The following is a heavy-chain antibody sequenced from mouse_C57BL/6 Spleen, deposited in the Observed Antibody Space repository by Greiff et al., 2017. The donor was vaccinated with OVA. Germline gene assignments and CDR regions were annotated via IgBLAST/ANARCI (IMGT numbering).Heavy chain of an antibody. V-gene: IGHV5-4*01. J-gene: IGHJ3*01. D-gene: IGHD4-1*01. CDR1: GFTFSSYA. CDR3: ASNWDGCAY. Sequence: EVQGVESGGGLVKPGGSLKLSCAASGFTFSSYAMSWVRQTPEKRLEWVATISDGGSYTYYPDNVKGRFTISRDNAKNNLYLQMSHLKSEDTAMYDCASNWDGCAYWGQGTLVTVSA. CDR2: ISDGGSYT.